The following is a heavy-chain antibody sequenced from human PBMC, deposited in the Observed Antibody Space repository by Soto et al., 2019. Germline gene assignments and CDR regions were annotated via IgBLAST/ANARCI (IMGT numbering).Heavy chain of an antibody. V-gene: IGHV3-23*01. J-gene: IGHJ4*02. Sequence: EVQLLESGGGLVRPGGSLRLSCVASTFTFTDYAMSWVRQAPGEGLEWVSGVSGSGGTTYYAESVKGRFSISRDNSKNTVYLHLNNLRVEDTAIYYCATISDRGIAAALDSWGQGTLVTVSS. CDR2: VSGSGGTT. D-gene: IGHD6-13*01. CDR3: ATISDRGIAAALDS. CDR1: TFTFTDYA.